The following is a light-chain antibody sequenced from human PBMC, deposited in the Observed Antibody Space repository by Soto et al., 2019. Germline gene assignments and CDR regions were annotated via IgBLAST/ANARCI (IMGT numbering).Light chain of an antibody. V-gene: IGKV1-5*03. CDR2: KAS. Sequence: IQMTQSPSTLSASVGDRVTITCRASQRISSWLAWYQQKPGKAPKLLIYKASSLESGVPSRFSGSGSGTEFTLTISSLQPDDFAIYYCQQYNSYSSTFGQGTRLEIK. CDR1: QRISSW. CDR3: QQYNSYSST. J-gene: IGKJ5*01.